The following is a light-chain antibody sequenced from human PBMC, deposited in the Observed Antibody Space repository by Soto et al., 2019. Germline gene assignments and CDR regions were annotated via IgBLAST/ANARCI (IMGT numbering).Light chain of an antibody. V-gene: IGKV1-5*01. CDR2: DVS. J-gene: IGKJ2*01. CDR3: QQYNGYSQYS. CDR1: DRLNNW. Sequence: DIQLAQSPSTLSASVGDRVTITCRASDRLNNWLAWYQQKPGKAPKLLIYDVSTLESGVPSRFSGSGSGTEFTLTISSLQPDDFATYYCQQYNGYSQYSFGQGTKVDIK.